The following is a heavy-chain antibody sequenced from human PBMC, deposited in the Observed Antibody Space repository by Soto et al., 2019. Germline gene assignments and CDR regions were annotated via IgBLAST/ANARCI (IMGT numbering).Heavy chain of an antibody. CDR1: GFTCSSYW. J-gene: IGHJ3*02. Sequence: EVQLVESGGGLIQPGGSLRISCAASGFTCSSYWMTWVRQAPVKGLEWVANIKQDGSEKYYVDSVKGRFTISRDNAKNSLYLQMNSLRAEDTAIFYCATETQGAFDIWGQGTMVSVSS. V-gene: IGHV3-7*04. CDR3: ATETQGAFDI. CDR2: IKQDGSEK.